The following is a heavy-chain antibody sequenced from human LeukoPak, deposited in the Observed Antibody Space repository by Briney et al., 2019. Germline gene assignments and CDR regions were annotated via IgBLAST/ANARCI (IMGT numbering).Heavy chain of an antibody. J-gene: IGHJ4*02. CDR2: INHSGST. CDR3: ARGYVRGVVKPAGYIDY. CDR1: GGSISSYY. D-gene: IGHD3-10*02. Sequence: SETLSLTCTVSGGSISSYYWSWIRQPPGKGLEWIGEINHSGSTNYNPSLKSRVTISVDTSKNQFSLKLSSATAADTAVYYCARGYVRGVVKPAGYIDYWGQGTLVTVSS. V-gene: IGHV4-34*01.